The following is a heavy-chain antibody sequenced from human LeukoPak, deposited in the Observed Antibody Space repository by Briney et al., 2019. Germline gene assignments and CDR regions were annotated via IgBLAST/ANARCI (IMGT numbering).Heavy chain of an antibody. V-gene: IGHV4-34*01. Sequence: PSETLSLTCAVYGGSFSGYYWSWIRQPPGKGLEWIGEINHSGSTNYNPSLKSRVTISVDTSKNQFSLKLSSVTAADTAVYYCARATVRWISIAVAGYNDYWGQGTLVTVSS. CDR3: ARATVRWISIAVAGYNDY. CDR2: INHSGST. J-gene: IGHJ4*02. CDR1: GGSFSGYY. D-gene: IGHD6-19*01.